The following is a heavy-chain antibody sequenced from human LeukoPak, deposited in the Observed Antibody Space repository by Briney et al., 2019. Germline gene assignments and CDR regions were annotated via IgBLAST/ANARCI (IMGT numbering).Heavy chain of an antibody. CDR1: GYTFTGYY. CDR2: INPNSGGT. Sequence: GASVKVSCKASGYTFTGYYMHWVRQAPGQGLEWMEWINPNSGGTNYAQKFQGRVTMTRDTSISTAYMELSRLRSDDTAVYYCARAWIQLWRGWFDPWGQGTLVTVSS. V-gene: IGHV1-2*02. J-gene: IGHJ5*02. D-gene: IGHD5-18*01. CDR3: ARAWIQLWRGWFDP.